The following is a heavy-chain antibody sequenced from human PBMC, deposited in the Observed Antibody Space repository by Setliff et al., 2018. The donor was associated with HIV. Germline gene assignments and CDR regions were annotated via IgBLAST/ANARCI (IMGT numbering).Heavy chain of an antibody. CDR2: IRNDASNT. J-gene: IGHJ4*02. V-gene: IGHV3-30*02. Sequence: GGSLRLSCEASGFTFSDYGMHWVRQAPGKGLEWVTFIRNDASNTYYADSVKGRFTISRDSSKNTLYLHMDSLRTEDTAVYYCAKTQGWHLINYWGPGTLVTVSS. CDR1: GFTFSDYG. CDR3: AKTQGWHLINY. D-gene: IGHD6-19*01.